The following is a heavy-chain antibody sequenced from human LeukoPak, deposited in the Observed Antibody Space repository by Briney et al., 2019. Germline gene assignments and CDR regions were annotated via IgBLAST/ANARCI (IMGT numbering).Heavy chain of an antibody. J-gene: IGHJ4*02. Sequence: PGGSLRLSCAASGFTFSDYYMSWMRQAPGKGLEWVSYISRSGDYTNHADSVKGRFTISRDNSKNTLYLQMNSLRAEDTAVYYCAKVGFSEMEWLLYSDHWGQGTLVTVSS. CDR2: ISRSGDYT. CDR3: AKVGFSEMEWLLYSDH. CDR1: GFTFSDYY. D-gene: IGHD3-3*01. V-gene: IGHV3-11*05.